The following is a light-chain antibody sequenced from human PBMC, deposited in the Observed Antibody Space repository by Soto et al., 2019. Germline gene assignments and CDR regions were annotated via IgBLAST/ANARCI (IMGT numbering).Light chain of an antibody. J-gene: IGKJ5*01. V-gene: IGKV3D-20*02. CDR1: QSVIDNY. CDR3: QQRSNWPIT. CDR2: GAS. Sequence: EIVLTQSPGTLSLSPGERATVCCMASQSVIDNYLAWYQQQPGQAPRLLIHGASWRATAIPDRFSGSGSGTDFTLTISSLEPEDFAVYYCQQRSNWPITFGQGTRLEIK.